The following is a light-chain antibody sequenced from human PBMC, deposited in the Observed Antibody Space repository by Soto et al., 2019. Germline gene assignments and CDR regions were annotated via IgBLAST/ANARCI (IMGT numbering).Light chain of an antibody. J-gene: IGKJ2*02. CDR2: DAY. CDR3: QQRGKWPST. V-gene: IGKV3-11*01. Sequence: EVVLTQSPDTLSLYPGDTATLSCRASQSVDRYIAWYQQKVGQAPRLLIYDAYTRATGVGARFTGSGSAKDFSLNITSLEPAAVSVYYCQQRGKWPSTFGPGTKVEMK. CDR1: QSVDRY.